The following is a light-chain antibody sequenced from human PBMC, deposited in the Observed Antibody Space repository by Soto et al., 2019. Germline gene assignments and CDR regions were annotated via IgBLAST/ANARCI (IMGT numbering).Light chain of an antibody. CDR2: GAS. CDR3: EQYNNWPWT. J-gene: IGKJ1*01. CDR1: QSITSY. Sequence: EIVLTQAPGTLSLYLGERATLSCRARQSITSYLAWYQQKPGQAPRLLIYGASTRATGIPARFSGSGSGTEFTLTISSLQSEDFAVYYSEQYNNWPWTFGQGNTGDIK. V-gene: IGKV3-15*01.